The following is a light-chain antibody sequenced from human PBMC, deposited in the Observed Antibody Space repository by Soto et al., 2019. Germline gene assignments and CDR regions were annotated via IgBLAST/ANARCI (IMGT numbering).Light chain of an antibody. J-gene: IGKJ2*01. CDR1: HSVSSSY. CDR3: QQYGSSPYT. CDR2: DAS. Sequence: EIVLTQSPATLSLSPGERATLSCGASHSVSSSYLAWYQQKPGLAPRLLIYDASSRATGIPDRFSSSGSGTDFTLTISRLEPEDFAMYYCQQYGSSPYTFGQGTKLEIK. V-gene: IGKV3D-20*01.